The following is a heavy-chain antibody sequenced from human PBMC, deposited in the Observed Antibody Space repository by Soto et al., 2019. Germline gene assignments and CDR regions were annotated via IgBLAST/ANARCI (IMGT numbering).Heavy chain of an antibody. J-gene: IGHJ4*02. CDR2: IYYSGST. CDR3: ARHLGGGYFDY. V-gene: IGHV4-39*01. Sequence: DTLSLACSVCRDSIVRSTFFSAWVRQPPGKGLEWIGSIYYSGSTYYNPSLKSRVTISVDTSKNHFSLKVSSVTAADTAVYYCARHLGGGYFDYWGQGTLVTVS. CDR1: RDSIVRSTFF.